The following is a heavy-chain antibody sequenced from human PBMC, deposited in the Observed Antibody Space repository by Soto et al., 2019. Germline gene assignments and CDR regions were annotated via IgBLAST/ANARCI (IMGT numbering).Heavy chain of an antibody. CDR2: IYPGDSDT. V-gene: IGHV5-51*03. Sequence: PGESLKIACKGSGYSFTSYWIGWVRQMPGKGLEWMGIIYPGDSDTRYSPSFQGQVTISADKSISTAYLQWSSLKASDTAMYYCARLGVVPAAKGAFDIWGQGTMVTVSS. CDR1: GYSFTSYW. CDR3: ARLGVVPAAKGAFDI. J-gene: IGHJ3*02. D-gene: IGHD2-2*01.